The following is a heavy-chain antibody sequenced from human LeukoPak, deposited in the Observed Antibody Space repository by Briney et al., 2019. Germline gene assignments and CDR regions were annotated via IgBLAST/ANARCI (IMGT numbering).Heavy chain of an antibody. J-gene: IGHJ4*02. CDR2: ISAYNGNT. V-gene: IGHV1-18*01. CDR1: GYTFTSYG. Sequence: ASVKVSRKASGYTFTSYGISWVRQAPGQGLEWMGWISAYNGNTNYAQKLQGRATMTTDTSTSTAYMELRSLRSDDTAVYYCAREGYYYGSGSFDYWGQGTLVTVSS. D-gene: IGHD3-10*01. CDR3: AREGYYYGSGSFDY.